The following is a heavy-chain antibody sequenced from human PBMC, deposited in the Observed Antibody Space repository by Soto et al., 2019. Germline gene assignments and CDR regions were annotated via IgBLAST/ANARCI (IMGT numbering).Heavy chain of an antibody. CDR2: IIPIFGTA. Sequence: GSSVKVSCKASGGTFSSYAISWVRQAPGQGLEWMGGIIPIFGTANYAQKFQGRVTITADESTSTAYMELSSLRSEDTAVYYCARGPLASRPGVRGGTPNWFDPWRQGTLVTVSS. CDR1: GGTFSSYA. V-gene: IGHV1-69*13. D-gene: IGHD3-10*01. CDR3: ARGPLASRPGVRGGTPNWFDP. J-gene: IGHJ5*02.